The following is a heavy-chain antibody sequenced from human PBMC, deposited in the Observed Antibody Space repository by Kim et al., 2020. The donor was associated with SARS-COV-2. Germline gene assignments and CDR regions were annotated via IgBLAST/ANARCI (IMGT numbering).Heavy chain of an antibody. V-gene: IGHV3-33*01. CDR3: ARDSEPLAQQLVPDY. CDR2: IWYDGSNK. Sequence: GGSLRLSCAASGFTFSSYGMHWVRQAPGKGLEWVAVIWYDGSNKYYADSVKGRFTISRDNSKNTLYLQMNSLRAEDTAVYYCARDSEPLAQQLVPDYWGQGTLVTVSS. CDR1: GFTFSSYG. D-gene: IGHD6-13*01. J-gene: IGHJ4*02.